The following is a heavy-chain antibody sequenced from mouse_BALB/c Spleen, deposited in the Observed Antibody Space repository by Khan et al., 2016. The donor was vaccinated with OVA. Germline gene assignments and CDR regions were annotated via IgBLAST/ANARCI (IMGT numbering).Heavy chain of an antibody. CDR2: INTYTGEP. J-gene: IGHJ1*01. CDR3: ARGLWYFDV. CDR1: GYTFTNYG. Sequence: QIQLVQSGPELKKPGETVKISCKASGYTFTNYGMNWVKQAPGKGLKWMGWINTYTGEPTYADDFKGRFAFSLETSASTAYLQINNLKNEDMATYFCARGLWYFDVWGAGTTVTVSS. V-gene: IGHV9-1*02.